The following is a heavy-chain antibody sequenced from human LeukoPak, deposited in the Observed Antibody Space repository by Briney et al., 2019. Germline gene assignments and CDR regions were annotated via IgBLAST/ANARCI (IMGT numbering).Heavy chain of an antibody. CDR2: INPNGGGT. J-gene: IGHJ5*02. V-gene: IGHV1-2*02. CDR1: GYTFTNYG. Sequence: GASVKVSCKASGYTFTNYGINWVRQAPGQGLEWMGWINPNGGGTIYAPKFQGRVTMTRDTSISTAYMELSSLRSDDTAVFYCARSHDYTNYVGPWGQGTLVTVSS. D-gene: IGHD4-11*01. CDR3: ARSHDYTNYVGP.